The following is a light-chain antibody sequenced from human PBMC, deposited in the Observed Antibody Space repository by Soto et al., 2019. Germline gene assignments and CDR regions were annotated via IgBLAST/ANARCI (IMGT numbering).Light chain of an antibody. Sequence: QSALTQPPSASGSPGQSVTISCTGTGSDVGGYNYVSWYQQHPGKAPKLMIYEVSKRPSGVPDRFSGSKSGNTASLTVSGLQAEDEADYYCSSFAGNNKLVFGGGTKLTVL. CDR2: EVS. V-gene: IGLV2-8*01. CDR1: GSDVGGYNY. J-gene: IGLJ3*02. CDR3: SSFAGNNKLV.